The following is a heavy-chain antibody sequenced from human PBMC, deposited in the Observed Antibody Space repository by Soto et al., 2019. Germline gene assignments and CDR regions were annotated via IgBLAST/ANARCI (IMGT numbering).Heavy chain of an antibody. D-gene: IGHD6-6*01. Sequence: SVKVSCKASGGTLSSYAISWVRQAPGQGLEWMGGIIPIFGTANYAQKFQGRVTITADESTSTAYMELSSLRSEDTAVYYCAREGIAARRGRYYYGMDVWGQGTTVTVSS. J-gene: IGHJ6*02. V-gene: IGHV1-69*13. CDR2: IIPIFGTA. CDR1: GGTLSSYA. CDR3: AREGIAARRGRYYYGMDV.